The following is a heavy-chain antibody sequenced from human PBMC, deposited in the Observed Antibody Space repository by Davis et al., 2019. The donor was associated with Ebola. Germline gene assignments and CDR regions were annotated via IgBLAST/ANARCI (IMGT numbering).Heavy chain of an antibody. D-gene: IGHD3-10*01. J-gene: IGHJ4*02. CDR2: INPNSGGT. CDR1: GGTFSSYA. Sequence: ASVKVSCKASGGTFSSYAISWVRQAPGQGLEWMGWINPNSGGTNYAQKFQGRVTMTRDTSISTAYMELSRLRSDDTAVYYCARGVGVLWFREPQAPGGYWGQGTLVTVSS. CDR3: ARGVGVLWFREPQAPGGY. V-gene: IGHV1-2*02.